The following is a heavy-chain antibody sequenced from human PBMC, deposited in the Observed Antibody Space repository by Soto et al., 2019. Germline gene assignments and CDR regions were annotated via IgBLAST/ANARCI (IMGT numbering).Heavy chain of an antibody. Sequence: QVQLVESGGGVVHPGGSLRLSCAASGFTFKNFALTWVRQAPCKGLEWVTVISYDGTNKFYAESVKGRFTISIDSSKDTMYLQMDSLRVEDTAVYYCARQNQPQAGDYYYFGMDVWGQGTTVTVSS. CDR1: GFTFKNFA. V-gene: IGHV3-30-3*01. CDR3: ARQNQPQAGDYYYFGMDV. J-gene: IGHJ6*02. CDR2: ISYDGTNK. D-gene: IGHD2-2*01.